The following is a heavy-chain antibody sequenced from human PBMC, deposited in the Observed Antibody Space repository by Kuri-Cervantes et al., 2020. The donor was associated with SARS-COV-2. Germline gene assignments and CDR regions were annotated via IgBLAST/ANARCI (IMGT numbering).Heavy chain of an antibody. Sequence: ASVKVSCKAPETTFPNYDINWVRQATGQVLEWMGMVKTNSGNTLYAQIFQGRVTMTRDTSTSTVYLELSSLTSEDTAIYYCYCAPKEGFDSWGQGTLVTVSS. D-gene: IGHD2-21*01. CDR3: YCAPKEGFDS. CDR2: VKTNSGNT. V-gene: IGHV1-8*01. J-gene: IGHJ4*02. CDR1: ETTFPNYD.